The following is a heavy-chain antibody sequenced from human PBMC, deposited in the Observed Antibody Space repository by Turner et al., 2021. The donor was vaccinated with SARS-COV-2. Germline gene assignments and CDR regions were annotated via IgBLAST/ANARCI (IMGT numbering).Heavy chain of an antibody. J-gene: IGHJ4*02. Sequence: FSFSNAWMSWVRQAPGKGLEWVGRIKSKIDGGTTDYAAPVKGRVTISRDDSKNTLYLQMNSLKTEDTAVYYCTTGYKWNYALDYWGQGTLVTVSS. V-gene: IGHV3-15*01. CDR1: FSFSNAW. D-gene: IGHD1-7*01. CDR3: TTGYKWNYALDY. CDR2: IKSKIDGGTT.